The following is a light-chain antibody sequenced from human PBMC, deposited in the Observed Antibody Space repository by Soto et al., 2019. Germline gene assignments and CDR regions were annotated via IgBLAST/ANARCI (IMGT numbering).Light chain of an antibody. Sequence: QSALTQPASVSGSPGQSITISSTGTSSDVGAYNYVSWYQQYPGKAPKLMIYDVSNRPSGVSDRFSGSKSGNTASLTISGLQAEDEADYYCNSFTSTTSTTPYVFGTGTKVTVL. J-gene: IGLJ1*01. CDR1: SSDVGAYNY. V-gene: IGLV2-14*01. CDR3: NSFTSTTSTTPYV. CDR2: DVS.